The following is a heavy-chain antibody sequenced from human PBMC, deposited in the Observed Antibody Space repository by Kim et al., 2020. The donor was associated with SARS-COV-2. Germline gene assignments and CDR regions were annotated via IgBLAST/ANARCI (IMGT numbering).Heavy chain of an antibody. D-gene: IGHD6-13*01. CDR1: GITFSDAW. CDR3: NTDSGDSWYRPPYDY. V-gene: IGHV3-15*01. J-gene: IGHJ4*02. CDR2: IKSKTKGGTT. Sequence: GGSLRLSCAASGITFSDAWMSWVRQAPGKGLEWVGRIKSKTKGGTTDYAAPVKGRFTISRDDSKNTLYLQMNRLKNEDTGVYYCNTDSGDSWYRPPYDYWGQGTLVTVSS.